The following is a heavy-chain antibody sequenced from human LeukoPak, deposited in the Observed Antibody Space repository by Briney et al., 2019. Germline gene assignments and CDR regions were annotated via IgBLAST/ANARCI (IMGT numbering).Heavy chain of an antibody. V-gene: IGHV3-38-3*01. J-gene: IGHJ4*02. CDR1: GFTVSSNE. CDR2: ISGGST. Sequence: GGSLRLSCAASGFTVSSNEMSWVRQAPGKGLEWVSSISGGSTYYADSRKGRFTISRDNSKNTLYLQMNSLRAEDTAVYYCARDGLFKAAVFDYWGQGTLVTVSS. CDR3: ARDGLFKAAVFDY. D-gene: IGHD3-22*01.